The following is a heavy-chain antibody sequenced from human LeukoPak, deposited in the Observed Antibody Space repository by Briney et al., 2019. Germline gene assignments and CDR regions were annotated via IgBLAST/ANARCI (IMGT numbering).Heavy chain of an antibody. CDR1: GGSISSYY. V-gene: IGHV4-59*01. CDR3: ARLTYGFAFDY. Sequence: SETLSLTCTVSGGSISSYYWSRIRQPPGKGLEWIGYIYYSGSTNYNPSLKSRVTISVDTSKNQFSLKLSSVTAADTAVYYCARLTYGFAFDYWGQGTLVTVSS. J-gene: IGHJ4*02. CDR2: IYYSGST. D-gene: IGHD3-10*01.